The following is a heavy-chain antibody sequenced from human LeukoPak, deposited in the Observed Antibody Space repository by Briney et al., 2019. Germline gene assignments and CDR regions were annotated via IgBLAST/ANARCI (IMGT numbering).Heavy chain of an antibody. V-gene: IGHV1-8*01. Sequence: ASVTVSCKASGYTFTSYDINWVRQAPGQGLEWMGWMNPNSGNTGYAQKFQGRVTMTRNTAISTAYMELSSLRSEDTAVYYCARNNKGDRWFDPWGQGTLVTVSS. J-gene: IGHJ5*02. CDR2: MNPNSGNT. D-gene: IGHD3-16*01. CDR1: GYTFTSYD. CDR3: ARNNKGDRWFDP.